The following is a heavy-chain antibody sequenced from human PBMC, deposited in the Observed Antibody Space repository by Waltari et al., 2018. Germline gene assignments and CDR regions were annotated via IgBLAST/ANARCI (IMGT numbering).Heavy chain of an antibody. V-gene: IGHV3-23*01. CDR2: ISGSGGST. D-gene: IGHD2-21*01. CDR3: ARKGVVYYMDV. Sequence: EVQLLESGGGLVQPGGSLRLSCAASGFTFSSYAMIWVRQAPGKGREWVSAISGSGGSTYYADAVTGRFTISRDNSKNTLYLQMNSLRAEDTAVYYCARKGVVYYMDVWGKGTTVTVSS. CDR1: GFTFSSYA. J-gene: IGHJ6*03.